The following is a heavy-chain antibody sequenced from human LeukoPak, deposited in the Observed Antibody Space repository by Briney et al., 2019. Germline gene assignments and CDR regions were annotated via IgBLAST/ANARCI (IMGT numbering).Heavy chain of an antibody. J-gene: IGHJ4*02. CDR1: GYTFISYG. Sequence: ASVKVSCKASGYTFISYGIGWVRQAPGQGLEWMGWISAYNGNTNYAQKLQSRVTMTTDTSTSTAYMELRSLRSDDTAVYYCARDWDYYGSGSYRYFDYWGQGTLVTVSS. D-gene: IGHD3-10*01. CDR2: ISAYNGNT. V-gene: IGHV1-18*01. CDR3: ARDWDYYGSGSYRYFDY.